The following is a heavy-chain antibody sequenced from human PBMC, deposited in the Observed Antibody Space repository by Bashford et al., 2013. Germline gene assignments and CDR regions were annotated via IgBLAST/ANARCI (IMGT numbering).Heavy chain of an antibody. CDR3: ARDYDFWSGSWREDY. CDR2: ISAYNGNT. CDR1: GDTFNSYY. J-gene: IGHJ4*02. Sequence: ASVKVSCKASGDTFNSYYINWVRQAPGRGLEWMGWISAYNGNTNYAQKLQGRVTMTTDTSTSTAYMELRSLRSDDTAVYYCARDYDFWSGSWREDYWGQGTLVTVSS. V-gene: IGHV1-18*04. D-gene: IGHD3-3*01.